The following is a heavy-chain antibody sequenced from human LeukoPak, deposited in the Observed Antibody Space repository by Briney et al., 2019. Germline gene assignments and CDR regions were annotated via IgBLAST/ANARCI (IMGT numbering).Heavy chain of an antibody. D-gene: IGHD6-13*01. CDR2: MNPNSGNT. J-gene: IGHJ1*01. V-gene: IGHV1-8*01. CDR3: ARVLGIAAAGFRYFQH. Sequence: ASVKVSCKASGCTFTSYDINWVRQATGQGLEWMGWMNPNSGNTGYAQKFQGRVTMTRNTSISTAYMELSSLRSEDTAVYYCARVLGIAAAGFRYFQHWGQGTLVTVSS. CDR1: GCTFTSYD.